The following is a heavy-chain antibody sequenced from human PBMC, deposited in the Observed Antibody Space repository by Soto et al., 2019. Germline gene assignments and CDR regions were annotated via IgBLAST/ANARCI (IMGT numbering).Heavy chain of an antibody. CDR3: AKDIVGAAAGTTVDY. CDR2: ISWNSGSI. D-gene: IGHD6-13*01. Sequence: DVQLVESGGGLVQPGRSLRLSCAASGFTFDDYAMHWVRQAPGKGLEWVSGISWNSGSIGYADSVKGRFTISRDNAKNSLYLQMNSLRAEDTALYYCAKDIVGAAAGTTVDYWGQGTLVTVSS. CDR1: GFTFDDYA. J-gene: IGHJ4*02. V-gene: IGHV3-9*01.